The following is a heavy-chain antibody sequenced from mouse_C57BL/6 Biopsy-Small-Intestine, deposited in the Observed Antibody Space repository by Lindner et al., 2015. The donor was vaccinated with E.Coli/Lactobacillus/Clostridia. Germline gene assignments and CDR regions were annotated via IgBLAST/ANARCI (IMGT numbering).Heavy chain of an antibody. CDR3: ARRFGVPYVMDY. D-gene: IGHD3-1*01. Sequence: VQLQESGAELMKPGAVSEASCKATGYTFTGYWIEWIKQGPGHGLEWIGEILPGSGSSNYFEKFKGKATFTADTSSNTAYMQLSSLTTEDSAIYYCARRFGVPYVMDYWGQGTSVTVSS. CDR2: ILPGSGSS. V-gene: IGHV1-9*01. J-gene: IGHJ4*01. CDR1: GYTFTGYW.